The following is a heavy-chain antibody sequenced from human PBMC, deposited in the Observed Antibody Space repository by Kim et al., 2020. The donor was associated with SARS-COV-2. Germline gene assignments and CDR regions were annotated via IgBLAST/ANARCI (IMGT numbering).Heavy chain of an antibody. Sequence: ASVKVSCKSSGYTFTNYEINWVRQAAGQGLEWLGWMNPNSGKTGFSERFQGRITLTRNISISTAYMELTSLTSHDTAVYYCATKPTKNTGPWGEGTMVSV. CDR1: GYTFTNYE. J-gene: IGHJ5*02. CDR3: ATKPTKNTGP. V-gene: IGHV1-8*01. CDR2: MNPNSGKT.